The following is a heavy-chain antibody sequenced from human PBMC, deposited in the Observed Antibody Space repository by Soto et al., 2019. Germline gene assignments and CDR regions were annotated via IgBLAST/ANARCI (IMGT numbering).Heavy chain of an antibody. V-gene: IGHV3-9*01. D-gene: IGHD2-15*01. CDR2: ISWNSNII. CDR1: GFTFDDYA. Sequence: EVQLVESGGGLVQPGRSLRLSCAASGFTFDDYAMHWVRRVPGKGLDWVSSISWNSNIIGYADSVKGRFTISRDNAKNSLYLQMNSLRPEDTALYYCAKGGPDGFCSGGRCYFDYWGQGTLVTVSS. CDR3: AKGGPDGFCSGGRCYFDY. J-gene: IGHJ4*02.